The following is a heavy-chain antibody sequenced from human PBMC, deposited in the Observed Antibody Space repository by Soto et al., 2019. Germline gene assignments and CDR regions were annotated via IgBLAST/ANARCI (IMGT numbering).Heavy chain of an antibody. D-gene: IGHD3-22*01. V-gene: IGHV4-31*03. J-gene: IGHJ5*02. CDR3: ARRDRSGLSYWLDT. CDR1: GGSISDGYY. Sequence: QVQLQESGSGLVKPSQTLSLTCTVSGGSISDGYYWTWIRQHPRKGLEGIGSVSDSGSTSYNTSLKSRVTISVDTSKNQFSLNLRSVTAADTAVYYCARRDRSGLSYWLDTWGQGALVTVSS. CDR2: VSDSGST.